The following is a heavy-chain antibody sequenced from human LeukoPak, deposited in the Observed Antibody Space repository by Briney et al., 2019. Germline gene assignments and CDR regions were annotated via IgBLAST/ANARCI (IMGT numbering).Heavy chain of an antibody. CDR2: INHSGST. Sequence: PSETLSLTCAVYGGSFSGYYWSWIRQPPGKGLEWIGEINHSGSTNYSPSLKSRVTISVDTSKNQFSLKLSSVTAADTAVYYCARGGVVPAAMVTDRGQGTLVTVSS. CDR1: GGSFSGYY. J-gene: IGHJ4*02. CDR3: ARGGVVPAAMVTD. V-gene: IGHV4-34*01. D-gene: IGHD2-2*01.